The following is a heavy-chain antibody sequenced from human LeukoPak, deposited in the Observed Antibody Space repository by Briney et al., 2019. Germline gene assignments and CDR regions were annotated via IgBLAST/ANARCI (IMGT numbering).Heavy chain of an antibody. CDR2: INHSGST. J-gene: IGHJ4*02. CDR3: ARDSGESPYCGGDCYPY. V-gene: IGHV4-34*01. CDR1: GGSFSGYY. D-gene: IGHD2-21*02. Sequence: SETLSLTCAVYGGSFSGYYWSWIRQPPGKGLEWIGEINHSGSTNYNPSLKSRVTISVDTSKNQFSLKLSSVTAADTAVYYCARDSGESPYCGGDCYPYWGQGTLVTVSS.